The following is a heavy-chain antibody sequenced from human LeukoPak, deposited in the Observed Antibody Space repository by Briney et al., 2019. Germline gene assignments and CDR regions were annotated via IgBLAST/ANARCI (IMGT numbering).Heavy chain of an antibody. D-gene: IGHD3-10*01. CDR3: ARDRGRGALSGGMDV. Sequence: GGSLRLSCAASGFTVSCNYMSWLRQATGKGLEWVLVNFSGGSTYYSDSVKGRFTISRDNSKNTLYLQMNSLRAEDTAVYYCARDRGRGALSGGMDVWGQGTTVTVSS. V-gene: IGHV3-66*01. CDR2: NFSGGST. J-gene: IGHJ6*02. CDR1: GFTVSCNY.